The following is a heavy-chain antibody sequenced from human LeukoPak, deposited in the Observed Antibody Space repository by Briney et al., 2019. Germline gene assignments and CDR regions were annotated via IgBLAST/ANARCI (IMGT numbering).Heavy chain of an antibody. J-gene: IGHJ4*02. CDR1: GFTFSSYS. D-gene: IGHD3-22*01. CDR2: ISSSGSYI. V-gene: IGHV3-21*01. Sequence: GGSLRLSCAASGFTFSSYSMNWVRQAPGKGLEWVSSISSSGSYIYYADSVKGRFTISRDNAKNSLYLQMNSLRAEDTAVYYCAREPIYYYDSSGYYYVYWGQGTLVAVSS. CDR3: AREPIYYYDSSGYYYVY.